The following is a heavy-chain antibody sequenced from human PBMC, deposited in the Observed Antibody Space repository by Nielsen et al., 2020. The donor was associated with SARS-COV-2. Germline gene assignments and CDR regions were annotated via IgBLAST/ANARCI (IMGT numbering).Heavy chain of an antibody. Sequence: GESLKISCAASGITFSNYAMSWVRQAPGKGLEWVSSISDSGGMTYYADSVKGRFTISRDNTKNTLFQQMDSLRAEDTAIYYCARGGVVPALFYYYYMDVWGRGTRVTVSS. D-gene: IGHD3-3*01. CDR3: ARGGVVPALFYYYYMDV. J-gene: IGHJ6*03. CDR1: GITFSNYA. V-gene: IGHV3-23*01. CDR2: ISDSGGMT.